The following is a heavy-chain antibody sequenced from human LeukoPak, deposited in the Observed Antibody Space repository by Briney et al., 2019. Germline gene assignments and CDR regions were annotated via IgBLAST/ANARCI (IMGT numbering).Heavy chain of an antibody. CDR2: IIPIFGTA. Sequence: ASVKVSCKASGGTFSSYAISWVRQAPGQGLEWMGGIIPIFGTANYAQKFQGRVTITADESTSTAYMELSSLRSDDTAVYYCARDTGGYYYGSGPLYYFDYWGQGTLVTVSS. D-gene: IGHD3-10*01. J-gene: IGHJ4*02. CDR1: GGTFSSYA. V-gene: IGHV1-69*13. CDR3: ARDTGGYYYGSGPLYYFDY.